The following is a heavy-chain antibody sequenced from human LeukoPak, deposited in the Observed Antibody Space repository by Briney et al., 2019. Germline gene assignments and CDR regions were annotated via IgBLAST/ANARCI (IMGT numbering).Heavy chain of an antibody. D-gene: IGHD3-22*01. Sequence: PSETLSLTCTVSGGSISSSNYFWGWIRQPPGKGLEWIGSIYYSGSTYYNPSLKSRVPISVDTSKNQFSLKLTSVTAADTAVYYCARDDYYGNSGLDYWGQGTLVTVSS. CDR2: IYYSGST. J-gene: IGHJ4*02. V-gene: IGHV4-39*07. CDR1: GGSISSSNYF. CDR3: ARDDYYGNSGLDY.